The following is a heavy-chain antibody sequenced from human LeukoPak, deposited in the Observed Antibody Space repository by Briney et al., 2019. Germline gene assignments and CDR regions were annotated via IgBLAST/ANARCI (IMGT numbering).Heavy chain of an antibody. V-gene: IGHV4-4*07. Sequence: PSETLSLTCTVSGGFISNFYWSWIRQPAGKGLEWIGRISSTGSTNYNPSLKSRVTILVDTSKNQFSLRLTSVTAADTAIYYCARASYCSDSHCHNLAWFGPWGQGTPVTVSS. CDR3: ARASYCSDSHCHNLAWFGP. CDR1: GGFISNFY. J-gene: IGHJ5*02. D-gene: IGHD2-15*01. CDR2: ISSTGST.